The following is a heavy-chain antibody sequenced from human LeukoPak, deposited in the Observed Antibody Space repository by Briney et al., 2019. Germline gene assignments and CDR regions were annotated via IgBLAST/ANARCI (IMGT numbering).Heavy chain of an antibody. Sequence: ASVKVSCKASGYTFTSYAMHWVRQAPGQRLEWMGWINAGNGNTKYSQKFQGRVTITRDTSASTAYMELSRLRSDDTAVYYCASSTVLYYDSIPALDVWGQGTTVTVSS. CDR2: INAGNGNT. V-gene: IGHV1-3*01. D-gene: IGHD3-22*01. CDR1: GYTFTSYA. J-gene: IGHJ6*02. CDR3: ASSTVLYYDSIPALDV.